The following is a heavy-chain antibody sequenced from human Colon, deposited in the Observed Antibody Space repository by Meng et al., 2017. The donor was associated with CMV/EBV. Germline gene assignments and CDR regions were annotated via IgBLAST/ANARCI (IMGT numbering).Heavy chain of an antibody. J-gene: IGHJ5*02. CDR3: AREYCTAFTCSYNPHWFDP. Sequence: ASVKVSCKASGYTFTSYHIHWVRQAPGQGLEWVGMINPSDGGPTYAQKFQGRVTMTRDTFTSTVYMDLSSLRSEDTALYFCAREYCTAFTCSYNPHWFDPWGQGTLVTVSS. CDR2: INPSDGGP. V-gene: IGHV1-46*01. D-gene: IGHD2-8*02. CDR1: GYTFTSYH.